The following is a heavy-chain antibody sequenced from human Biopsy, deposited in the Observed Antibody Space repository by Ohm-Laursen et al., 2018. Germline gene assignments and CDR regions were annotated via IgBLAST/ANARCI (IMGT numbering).Heavy chain of an antibody. CDR2: INCKTGAT. D-gene: IGHD2-8*01. CDR1: SYTFTDYN. Sequence: ASVTASCQASSYTFTDYNIHWMRQAPGQGLEWLGYINCKTGATNYAQKFQGTVTMTRDTSISTAYLALGSLRSADTAIYYCARDPLNGHKHFNYWGQGSLVTVSS. CDR3: ARDPLNGHKHFNY. J-gene: IGHJ4*02. V-gene: IGHV1-2*02.